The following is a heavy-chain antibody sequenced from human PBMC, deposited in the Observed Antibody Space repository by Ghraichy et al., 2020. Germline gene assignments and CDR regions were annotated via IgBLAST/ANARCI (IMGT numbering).Heavy chain of an antibody. Sequence: ASVKVSCKASGYTFTNVAIHWVRQAPGQRLEWMAWINGGDGNTRYSQKFQGRVTIARDTSATTAYMDLSSLSSEDTAVYYCTTASRGHNDYWGQGTLVTVSS. J-gene: IGHJ4*02. CDR1: GYTFTNVA. CDR2: INGGDGNT. V-gene: IGHV1-3*01. CDR3: TTASRGHNDY.